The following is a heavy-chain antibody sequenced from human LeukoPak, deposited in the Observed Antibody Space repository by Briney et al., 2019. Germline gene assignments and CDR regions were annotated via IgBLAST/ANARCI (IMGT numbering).Heavy chain of an antibody. J-gene: IGHJ4*02. CDR2: ISYDGGIT. CDR3: ARDTTYYYDGGSSGPHYFDY. V-gene: IGHV3-30*01. D-gene: IGHD3-10*01. Sequence: PGRSLRLSCAASGFTFSSYAMYWVRQAPGKGPEWLAVISYDGGITHYADSVKDRFTISRDNSKNTLSLQLNSLRGDDTAVYYCARDTTYYYDGGSSGPHYFDYWGQGTLVTVSS. CDR1: GFTFSSYA.